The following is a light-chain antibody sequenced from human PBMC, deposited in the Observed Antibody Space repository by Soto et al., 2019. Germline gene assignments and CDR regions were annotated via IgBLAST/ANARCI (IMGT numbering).Light chain of an antibody. CDR2: GNS. J-gene: IGLJ2*01. CDR1: SSNIGAGYD. CDR3: QSYDSSLSASV. Sequence: VLTQPPSVSGAPGQRVTISCTGSSSNIGAGYDVHWYQQLPGTAPKLLIYGNSNRPSGVPDRFSGSKSGTSASLAITGLQAEDEADYYCQSYDSSLSASVFGGGTKLTVL. V-gene: IGLV1-40*01.